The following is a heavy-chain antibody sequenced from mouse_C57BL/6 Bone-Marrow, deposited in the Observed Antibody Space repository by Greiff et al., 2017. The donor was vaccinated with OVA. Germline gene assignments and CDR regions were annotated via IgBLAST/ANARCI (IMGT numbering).Heavy chain of an antibody. CDR1: GYTFTDYY. CDR2: INPNNGGT. J-gene: IGHJ3*01. V-gene: IGHV1-26*01. Sequence: VQLQQSGPELVKPGASVKISCKASGYTFTDYYMNWVKQSHGKSLEWIGDINPNNGGTSYNQKFKGKATLTVDKSSSTAYMELRSLTSEDSAVYYCARRDYYYGSSYPFAYWGQGTLVTVSA. D-gene: IGHD1-1*01. CDR3: ARRDYYYGSSYPFAY.